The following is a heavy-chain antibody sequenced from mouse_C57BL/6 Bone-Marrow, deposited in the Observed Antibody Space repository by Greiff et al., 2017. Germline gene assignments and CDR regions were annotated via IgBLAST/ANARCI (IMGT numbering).Heavy chain of an antibody. Sequence: VQLQQSGAELARPGTSVKVSCKASGYAFTNYLIEWVKQRPGQGLEWIGVINPGSGGTNYNEKFKGKATLTADKSSSTAYMQLSSLTSEDSAVYFCARSSYYGSSYWYFDVWGTGTTVTVSS. CDR3: ARSSYYGSSYWYFDV. V-gene: IGHV1-54*01. J-gene: IGHJ1*03. CDR1: GYAFTNYL. CDR2: INPGSGGT. D-gene: IGHD1-1*01.